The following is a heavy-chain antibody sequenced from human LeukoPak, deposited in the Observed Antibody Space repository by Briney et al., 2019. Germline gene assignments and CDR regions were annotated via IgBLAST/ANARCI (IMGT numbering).Heavy chain of an antibody. CDR3: ARASRGDYEILYYFDY. D-gene: IGHD4-17*01. CDR1: GGSISSGGYS. J-gene: IGHJ4*02. V-gene: IGHV4-30-2*01. Sequence: SQTLSLTCAVSGGSISSGGYSWSWIRQPPGKGLEWIGYIYYSGSTYYNPSLKSRVTISVDRSKNQFSLKLSSVTAADTAVYYCARASRGDYEILYYFDYWGQGTLVTVSS. CDR2: IYYSGST.